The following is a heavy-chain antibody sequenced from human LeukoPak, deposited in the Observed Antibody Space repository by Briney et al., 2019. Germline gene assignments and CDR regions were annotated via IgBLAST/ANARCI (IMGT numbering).Heavy chain of an antibody. D-gene: IGHD3-3*01. CDR2: INSNNGVT. V-gene: IGHV1-2*06. CDR1: GYTFTDYY. J-gene: IGHJ4*02. CDR3: ARGSRYDFWSGYYTSLDY. Sequence: ASVKVSCKASGYTFTDYYIHWVRQAPGQGLEWMGRINSNNGVTDDAQNFQVRVTMTRDTSISTAYMELSSLRSEDTAVYYCARGSRYDFWSGYYTSLDYWGQGTLVTVSS.